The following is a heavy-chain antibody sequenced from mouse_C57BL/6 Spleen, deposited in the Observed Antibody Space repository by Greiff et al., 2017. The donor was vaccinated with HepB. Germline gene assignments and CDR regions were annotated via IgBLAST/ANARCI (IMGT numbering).Heavy chain of an antibody. J-gene: IGHJ2*01. CDR3: ASYYYGSSYGFFDY. CDR1: GFTFSSYA. V-gene: IGHV5-4*03. CDR2: ISDGGSYT. Sequence: EVKVEESGGGLVKPGGSLKLSCAASGFTFSSYAMSWVRQTPEKRLEWVATISDGGSYTYYPDNVKGRFTISRDNAKNNLYLQMSHLKSEDTAMYYCASYYYGSSYGFFDYWGQGTTLTVSS. D-gene: IGHD1-1*01.